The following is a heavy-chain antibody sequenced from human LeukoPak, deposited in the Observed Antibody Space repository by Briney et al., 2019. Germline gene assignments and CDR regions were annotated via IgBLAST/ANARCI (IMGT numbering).Heavy chain of an antibody. CDR2: ISGSGYST. CDR3: AKDGEPGYYDSSGYYDY. D-gene: IGHD3-22*01. V-gene: IGHV3-23*01. J-gene: IGHJ4*02. Sequence: PGGSLRLSCAASGFTFSDYYMSWIRQAPGKGLEWVSAISGSGYSTYYADSVKGRFTISRDNSKNTLYLQMNSLRAEDTAVYYCAKDGEPGYYDSSGYYDYWGQGTLVTVSS. CDR1: GFTFSDYY.